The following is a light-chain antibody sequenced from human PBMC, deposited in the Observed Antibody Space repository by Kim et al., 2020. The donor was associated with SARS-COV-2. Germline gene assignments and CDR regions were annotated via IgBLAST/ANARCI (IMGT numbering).Light chain of an antibody. J-gene: IGKJ2*01. V-gene: IGKV1-33*01. CDR1: QDIANY. Sequence: ASVGYRVIITCRASQDIANYLNWYQQKAGKAPQLLIYDASNLETGVPSRFSGSGSGTDFTFTISSLQPEDVGTYYCQQFDNFPLYTFGQGTKLEIK. CDR2: DAS. CDR3: QQFDNFPLYT.